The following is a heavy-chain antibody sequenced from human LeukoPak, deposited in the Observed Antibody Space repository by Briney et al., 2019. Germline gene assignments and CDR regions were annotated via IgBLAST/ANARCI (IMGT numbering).Heavy chain of an antibody. D-gene: IGHD3-10*01. CDR2: IRYDGSNK. V-gene: IGHV3-30*02. CDR1: GFTFSSYG. J-gene: IGHJ4*02. CDR3: AKEVLLWFGEQRPLDY. Sequence: LAGGSLRLSCAASGFTFSSYGMHWVRQAPGKGLEWVAFIRYDGSNKYYADSVKGRFTISRDNSKNTLYLQMNSLRAEDTAVYYCAKEVLLWFGEQRPLDYWGQGTLVTVSS.